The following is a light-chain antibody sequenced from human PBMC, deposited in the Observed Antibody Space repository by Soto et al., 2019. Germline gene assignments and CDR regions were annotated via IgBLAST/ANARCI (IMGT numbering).Light chain of an antibody. Sequence: QSALTQPASVSGSPGQSITISCTGTSSDVGGYNYVSWYQQHPGKAPKFMIYDVSNRPSGVSNRFSGSKSGNTASLTISGLLADDEADYTSSSTPVVFGGGTKLTVL. CDR1: SSDVGGYNY. V-gene: IGLV2-14*01. J-gene: IGLJ2*01. CDR2: DVS. CDR3: SSTPVV.